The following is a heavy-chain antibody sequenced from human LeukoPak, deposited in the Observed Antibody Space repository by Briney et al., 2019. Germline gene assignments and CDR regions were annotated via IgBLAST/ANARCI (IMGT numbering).Heavy chain of an antibody. CDR2: ISGSGAST. V-gene: IGHV3-23*01. Sequence: GGSLRLSCAASGFTFSTYAMSWVRQAPGKGLEWVSGISGSGASTYYADSVKGRFTISRDNSKNTLYLQMNSLRAEDTAVYYCARLVAASHFDYWGQGTLVTVSS. CDR3: ARLVAASHFDY. D-gene: IGHD2-15*01. J-gene: IGHJ4*02. CDR1: GFTFSTYA.